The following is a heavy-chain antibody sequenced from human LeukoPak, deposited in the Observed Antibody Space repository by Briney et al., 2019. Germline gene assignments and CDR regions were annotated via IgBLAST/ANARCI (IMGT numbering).Heavy chain of an antibody. CDR2: INWNGGRT. Sequence: GGCLRLSFAASGFTFDDNGMSWVPQAPGKGPEWVSGINWNGGRTGYADSVKGRFTISRDNAKNSLYLQMNSLRAEDTALYCCARGEGAFDIWGQGTMVTVSS. D-gene: IGHD1-26*01. J-gene: IGHJ3*02. CDR1: GFTFDDNG. V-gene: IGHV3-20*03. CDR3: ARGEGAFDI.